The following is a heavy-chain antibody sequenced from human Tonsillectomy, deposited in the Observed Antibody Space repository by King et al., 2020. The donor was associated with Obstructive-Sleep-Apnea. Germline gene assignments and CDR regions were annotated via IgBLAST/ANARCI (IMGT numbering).Heavy chain of an antibody. CDR2: ISYRGTT. CDR1: GGSISSYS. V-gene: IGHV4-59*08. D-gene: IGHD6-25*01. J-gene: IGHJ4*02. Sequence: QLQESGPGLVKPSETLSLTCSVSGGSISSYSWSWIRQPPGEGLEWIGYISYRGTTNYSPSLKSRVTISVDTSKNKFSLKLSSVIAADTAVYYCARHFQSSGYVGCFDYWGQGTLVTVSS. CDR3: ARHFQSSGYVGCFDY.